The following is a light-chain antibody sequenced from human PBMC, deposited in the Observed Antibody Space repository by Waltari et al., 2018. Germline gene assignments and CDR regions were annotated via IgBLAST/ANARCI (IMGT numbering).Light chain of an antibody. CDR3: QQYAGSPIT. J-gene: IGKJ4*01. Sequence: EIVLTQSPGTLSLSPGERATISCRATQSVSHSNLAWYQQKGGQAPRPLIYGASSRATGIPDRFSGSGSGTDFTLSISRLEPEDYGVYYCQQYAGSPITFGGGTKVEI. V-gene: IGKV3-20*01. CDR1: QSVSHSN. CDR2: GAS.